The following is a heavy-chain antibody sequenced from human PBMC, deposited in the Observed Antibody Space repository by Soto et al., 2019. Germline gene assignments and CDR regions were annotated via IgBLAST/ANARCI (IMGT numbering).Heavy chain of an antibody. CDR1: GGSISSNY. Sequence: QVQLQESGPGLVKPSETLSLACTVSGGSISSNYWSWIRQPPGKGLEWIGYFYNSGSTNYNPSLKSQVTISVDTSKHRSSLKATSVATADPAVYYCATVGSCYNVDCFDRGGPEKPGTV. V-gene: IGHV4-59*01. CDR3: ATVGSCYNVDCFDR. CDR2: FYNSGST. D-gene: IGHD6-13*01. J-gene: IGHJ5*02.